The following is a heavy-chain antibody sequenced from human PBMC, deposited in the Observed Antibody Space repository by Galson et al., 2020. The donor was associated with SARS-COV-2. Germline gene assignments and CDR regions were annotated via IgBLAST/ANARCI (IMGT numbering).Heavy chain of an antibody. D-gene: IGHD6-19*01. Sequence: TGGSLRLSCAASGFNFSIYAMTWVRQAPGKGLEWVLTISNSGGGTYYKDSVKGRFTISRDNSKNTLYLQMKSLRGEDTAVYYCASLFYAGRAVAGPFDYWGQGTVVTVSS. CDR1: GFNFSIYA. V-gene: IGHV3-23*01. CDR3: ASLFYAGRAVAGPFDY. J-gene: IGHJ4*02. CDR2: ISNSGGGT.